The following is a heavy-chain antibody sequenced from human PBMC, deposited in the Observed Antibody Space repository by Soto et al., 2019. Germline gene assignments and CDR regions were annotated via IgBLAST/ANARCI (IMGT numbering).Heavy chain of an antibody. CDR2: IYYSGST. D-gene: IGHD3-10*01. CDR1: GGSISSYY. V-gene: IGHV4-59*01. Sequence: QVQLQESGPGLVKPSETLSLTCTVSGGSISSYYWSWIRQPPGKGLEWIGYIYYSGSTNYNPSRKSRVTISVDTSENQFSLKLSSVTAADTALYYCARVWGGAFDIWGQGTMVTVSS. J-gene: IGHJ3*02. CDR3: ARVWGGAFDI.